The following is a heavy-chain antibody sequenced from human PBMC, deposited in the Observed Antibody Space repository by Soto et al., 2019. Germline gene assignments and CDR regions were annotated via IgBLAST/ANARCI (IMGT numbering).Heavy chain of an antibody. CDR3: ARMPAGYCSSTSCWGNFDY. J-gene: IGHJ4*02. CDR1: GGTFSSYA. CDR2: IIPIFGTA. D-gene: IGHD2-2*01. V-gene: IGHV1-69*13. Sequence: GASVKVSCKASGGTFSSYAISWVRQAPGQGLEWMGGIIPIFGTANYAQKFQGRVTITADESTSTAYMELSSLRSEDTAVYYCARMPAGYCSSTSCWGNFDYWGQGTLVTVSS.